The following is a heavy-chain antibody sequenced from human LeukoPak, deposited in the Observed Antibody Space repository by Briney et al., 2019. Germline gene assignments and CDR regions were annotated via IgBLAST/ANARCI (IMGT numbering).Heavy chain of an antibody. D-gene: IGHD6-6*01. CDR2: ISSSGSTI. J-gene: IGHJ4*02. Sequence: GGSLRLSCAASGFTFCVYYMSWIRHAPGKGLEWGSYISSSGSTIYYADSVKGRFTISRDNAKNSLYLQMNSLRAEDTAVYYCATSQYSSSQMDYFDYWGQGTLVTVSS. CDR1: GFTFCVYY. CDR3: ATSQYSSSQMDYFDY. V-gene: IGHV3-11*04.